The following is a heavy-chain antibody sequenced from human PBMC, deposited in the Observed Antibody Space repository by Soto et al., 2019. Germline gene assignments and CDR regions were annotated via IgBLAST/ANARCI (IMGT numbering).Heavy chain of an antibody. Sequence: GESLKISCKGSGYSFTSYWIGWVRQMPGKGLEWMGIIYPGDSDTRYSPSFQGQVTISADKSISTAYLQWSSLKASDTAMYYCASNQDRMVRGVEPESWGQGTLVTVSS. D-gene: IGHD3-10*01. V-gene: IGHV5-51*01. J-gene: IGHJ4*02. CDR3: ASNQDRMVRGVEPES. CDR1: GYSFTSYW. CDR2: IYPGDSDT.